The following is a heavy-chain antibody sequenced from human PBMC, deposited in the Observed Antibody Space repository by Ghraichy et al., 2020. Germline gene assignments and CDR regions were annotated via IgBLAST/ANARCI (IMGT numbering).Heavy chain of an antibody. D-gene: IGHD2-15*01. Sequence: GGSLRLSCAASGFTFSDYYMSWIRQAPGKGLEWVSYITNGGSTIYYADSVKGRFTISRDNAKNSLYLQMNSLRAEDTAVYYCARAGYCGGGSCYAASDYWGQGTLVTVSS. CDR3: ARAGYCGGGSCYAASDY. CDR2: ITNGGSTI. V-gene: IGHV3-11*01. CDR1: GFTFSDYY. J-gene: IGHJ4*02.